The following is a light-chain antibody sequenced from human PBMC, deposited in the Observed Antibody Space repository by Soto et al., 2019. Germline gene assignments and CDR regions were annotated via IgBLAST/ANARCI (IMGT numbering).Light chain of an antibody. V-gene: IGLV1-47*01. Sequence: QSVLTQPPSASGTPGQRVTISCSGSSSNIGTYYVYCYQQLPGTAPKLLIYANNQRPSGVPDRFSGSKSGTSASLAISGLRSEDEADYYYETWDDGLSGLGVFGGGTKLTVL. CDR1: SSNIGTYY. CDR2: ANN. J-gene: IGLJ2*01. CDR3: ETWDDGLSGLGV.